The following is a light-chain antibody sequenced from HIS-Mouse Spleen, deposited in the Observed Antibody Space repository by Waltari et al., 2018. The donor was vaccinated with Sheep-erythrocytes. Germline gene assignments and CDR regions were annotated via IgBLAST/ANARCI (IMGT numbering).Light chain of an antibody. Sequence: QSALTQPRSVSGSPGQSVTISCTGTSSDVGGYNYVSWYQQHPGKAPHLMIYDVSKRPSEVPDRFSGSKSGNTASLTISGLQAEDEADYYCCSYAGSYNHVFATGTKVTVL. V-gene: IGLV2-11*01. CDR1: SSDVGGYNY. J-gene: IGLJ1*01. CDR2: DVS. CDR3: CSYAGSYNHV.